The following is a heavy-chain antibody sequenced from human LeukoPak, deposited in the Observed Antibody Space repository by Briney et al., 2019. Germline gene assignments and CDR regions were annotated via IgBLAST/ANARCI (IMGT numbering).Heavy chain of an antibody. Sequence: SETLSLTCTVSGGSISNYYWSWIRQPPGKGLEWIGYIYYSGSTNYYPSLKSRVTISVDTSKNQFSLKLSSVTAADTAVYYCARQRNYYDSSHEAFDIWGQGTMVTVSS. CDR3: ARQRNYYDSSHEAFDI. J-gene: IGHJ3*02. CDR1: GGSISNYY. CDR2: IYYSGST. V-gene: IGHV4-59*08. D-gene: IGHD3-22*01.